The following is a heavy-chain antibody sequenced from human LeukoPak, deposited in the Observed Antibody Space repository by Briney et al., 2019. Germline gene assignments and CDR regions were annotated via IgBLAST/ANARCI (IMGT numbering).Heavy chain of an antibody. J-gene: IGHJ4*02. D-gene: IGHD6-13*01. Sequence: EGSLKLSCAASGFTFSSYAMHWVRQAPGKGLEWVAVISYDGSNKYYADSVKGRFTISRDNSKNTLYLQMNSLRAEDTAVYYCARDSSSSWGLDYWGQGTLVTVSS. V-gene: IGHV3-30-3*01. CDR1: GFTFSSYA. CDR2: ISYDGSNK. CDR3: ARDSSSSWGLDY.